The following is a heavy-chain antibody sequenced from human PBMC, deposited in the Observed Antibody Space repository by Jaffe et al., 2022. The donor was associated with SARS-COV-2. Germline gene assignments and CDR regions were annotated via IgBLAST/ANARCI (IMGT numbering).Heavy chain of an antibody. V-gene: IGHV2-5*02. CDR2: IYWDDDK. CDR1: GFSLSTSGVG. CDR3: AQGGTYYYDSSGYNFDY. D-gene: IGHD3-22*01. J-gene: IGHJ4*02. Sequence: QITLKESGPTLVKPTQTLTLTCTFSGFSLSTSGVGVGWIRQPPGKALEWLALIYWDDDKRYSPSLKSRLTITKDTSKNQVVLTMTNMDPVDTATYYCAQGGTYYYDSSGYNFDYWGQGTLVTVSS.